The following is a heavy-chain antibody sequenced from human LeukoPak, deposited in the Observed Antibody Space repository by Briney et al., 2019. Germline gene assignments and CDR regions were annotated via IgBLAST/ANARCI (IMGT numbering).Heavy chain of an antibody. CDR2: ISGSGGST. D-gene: IGHD2-2*01. CDR3: AVQVVPAANRDY. V-gene: IGHV3-23*01. Sequence: SGGSLRLSCAASGFTFSSYAMSWVRQAPGRGLEWVSAISGSGGSTYYADSVKGRFTISRDNSKNTLYLQMNSLRAEDTAVYYCAVQVVPAANRDYWGQGTLVTVSS. J-gene: IGHJ4*02. CDR1: GFTFSSYA.